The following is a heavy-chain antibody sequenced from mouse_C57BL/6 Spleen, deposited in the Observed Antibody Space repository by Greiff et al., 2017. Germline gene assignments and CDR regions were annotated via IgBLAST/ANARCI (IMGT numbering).Heavy chain of an antibody. Sequence: EVQLQQSGPVLVKPGPSVKLSCKASGFTFTDYYMHWVKQSHGKCLEWLGFVYPDNGGTRYNQKFKGKATLPVDTSSTTAYLELNMLTSEDSAVYYCARSLRLAWPDYWGQGTTLTVSS. J-gene: IGHJ2*01. D-gene: IGHD1-1*01. V-gene: IGHV1-36*01. CDR1: GFTFTDYY. CDR3: ARSLRLAWPDY. CDR2: VYPDNGGT.